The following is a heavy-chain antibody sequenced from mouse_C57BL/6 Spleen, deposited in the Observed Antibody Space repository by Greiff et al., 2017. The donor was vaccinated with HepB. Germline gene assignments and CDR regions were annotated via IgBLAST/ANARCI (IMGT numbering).Heavy chain of an antibody. D-gene: IGHD3-2*02. Sequence: QVQLKQSGAELARPGASVKMSCKASGYTFTSYTMHWVKQRPGQGLEWIGYINPSSGYTKYNQKFKDKATLTADKSSSTAYMQLSSLTSEDSAVYYCASGIRDYFDYWGQGTTLTVSS. V-gene: IGHV1-4*01. J-gene: IGHJ2*01. CDR2: INPSSGYT. CDR1: GYTFTSYT. CDR3: ASGIRDYFDY.